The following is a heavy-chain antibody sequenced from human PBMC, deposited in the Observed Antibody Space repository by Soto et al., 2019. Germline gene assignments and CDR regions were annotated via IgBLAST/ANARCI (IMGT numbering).Heavy chain of an antibody. CDR2: IYYSGST. CDR1: GGSISSSSYY. V-gene: IGHV4-61*01. J-gene: IGHJ3*02. CDR3: ARYNWGAMGTFDI. Sequence: PSETLSLTCTVSGGSISSSSYYWSWIRQPPGKGLEWIGYIYYSGSTNYNPSLKSRVIISVDTSKNQFSLKLSSVTAADTAVYYCARYNWGAMGTFDIWGQGTMVTVSS. D-gene: IGHD1-1*01.